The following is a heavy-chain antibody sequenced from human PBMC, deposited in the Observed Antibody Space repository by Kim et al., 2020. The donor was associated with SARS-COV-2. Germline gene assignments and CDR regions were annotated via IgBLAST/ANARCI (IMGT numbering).Heavy chain of an antibody. V-gene: IGHV1-24*01. J-gene: IGHJ5*02. CDR3: ATALPSSDWFDP. D-gene: IGHD3-22*01. CDR2: FDPEDGET. Sequence: ASVKVSYKVSGYTLTELSMHWVRQAPGKGLEWMGGFDPEDGETIYAQKFQGRVTMTEDTSTDTAYMELSSLRSEDTAVYYCATALPSSDWFDPWGQGTLVTVSS. CDR1: GYTLTELS.